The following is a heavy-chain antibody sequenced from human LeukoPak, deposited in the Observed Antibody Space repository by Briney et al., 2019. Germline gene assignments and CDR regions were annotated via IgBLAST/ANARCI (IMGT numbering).Heavy chain of an antibody. D-gene: IGHD6-13*01. J-gene: IGHJ4*02. CDR3: ARLADSDYLPGMAAAGTLALDY. V-gene: IGHV3-33*01. CDR1: GFTFSSYG. Sequence: PGGSLRLSCAASGFTFSSYGMHWVRQAPGKGLEWVAVIWYDGSNKYYADSVKGRFTISRDNSKNTLYLQMNSLRAEDTAVYYCARLADSDYLPGMAAAGTLALDYWGQGTLVTVSS. CDR2: IWYDGSNK.